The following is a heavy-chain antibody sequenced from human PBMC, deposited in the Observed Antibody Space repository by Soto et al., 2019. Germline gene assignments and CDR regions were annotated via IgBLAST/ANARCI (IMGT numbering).Heavy chain of an antibody. CDR2: IYSGGST. Sequence: GGSLRLSCAASGFTVSSNYMGWVRQAPGKGLEWVSFIYSGGSTYYADSVKGRFTISRDNSKKTLYLQMDSLRAEDTAMYYCARVLDSSGWYGGLYFDYWGQGT. J-gene: IGHJ4*02. CDR3: ARVLDSSGWYGGLYFDY. D-gene: IGHD6-19*01. V-gene: IGHV3-53*01. CDR1: GFTVSSNY.